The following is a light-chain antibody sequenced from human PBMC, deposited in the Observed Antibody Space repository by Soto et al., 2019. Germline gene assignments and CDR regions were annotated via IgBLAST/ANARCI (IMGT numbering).Light chain of an antibody. J-gene: IGKJ2*01. CDR3: QQCSVWLRT. CDR2: DTF. V-gene: IGKV3-11*01. Sequence: EIVLTQSPATLSLSPGERAILSCRASQSVASYLAWYQKRPGQPHRLLIYDTFKTATGVPGRFSGSKSGTDFTLTISSLEPEDFAIYYCQQCSVWLRTFGQGTK. CDR1: QSVASY.